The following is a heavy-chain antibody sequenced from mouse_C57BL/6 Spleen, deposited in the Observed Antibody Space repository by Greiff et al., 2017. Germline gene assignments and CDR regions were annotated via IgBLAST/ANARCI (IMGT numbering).Heavy chain of an antibody. CDR2: ISSGGDYI. V-gene: IGHV5-9-1*02. D-gene: IGHD1-1*01. CDR3: TRDRPITTVVATLGAMDY. Sequence: EVKLVESGEGLVKPGGSLKLSCAASGFTFSSYAMSWVRQTPEKRLEWVAYISSGGDYIYYADTVKGRFTISRDNARNTLYLQMSSLKSEDTAMYYCTRDRPITTVVATLGAMDYWGQGTSVTVSS. J-gene: IGHJ4*01. CDR1: GFTFSSYA.